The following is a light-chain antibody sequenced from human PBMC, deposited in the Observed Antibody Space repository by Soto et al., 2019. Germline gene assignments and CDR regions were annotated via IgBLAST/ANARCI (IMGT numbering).Light chain of an antibody. CDR1: SSDIGSYNS. CDR3: GSWTTYRPYV. Sequence: QSALTQPASVSGSPGQSITIPCTGTSSDIGSYNSVSWYQQHPGKAPKLIIYEVTNRPSGVSDRFSGSKSGNTASLTISGLQAEDEADYYCGSWTTYRPYVFATGTKLTVL. CDR2: EVT. J-gene: IGLJ1*01. V-gene: IGLV2-14*01.